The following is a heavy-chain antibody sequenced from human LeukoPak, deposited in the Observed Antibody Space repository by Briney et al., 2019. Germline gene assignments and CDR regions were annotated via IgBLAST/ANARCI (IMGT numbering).Heavy chain of an antibody. Sequence: GESLKISCRGSGYSFTNYWIGWVRQMPGKGPEWMGIISPGDSDTRYSPSFQGQATISADKSISTAYLQWSSLKASDTAMYYCVRERYGGVDFWGQGTLVTVSS. D-gene: IGHD4-23*01. V-gene: IGHV5-51*01. J-gene: IGHJ4*02. CDR1: GYSFTNYW. CDR2: ISPGDSDT. CDR3: VRERYGGVDF.